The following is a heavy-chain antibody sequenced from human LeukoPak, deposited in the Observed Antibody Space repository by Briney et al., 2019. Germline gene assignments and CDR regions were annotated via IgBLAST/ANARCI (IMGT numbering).Heavy chain of an antibody. J-gene: IGHJ3*02. V-gene: IGHV3-23*01. Sequence: GGSLRLSCAASGFTFSSYAMTWVRQAPGKGPEWVSGISGSGDRTYYTDSVKGRFTISRDNSKNTLDLQMNSLRAEDTAVYYCAKRDNNDYYTGLHVFDIWGQGTMVTVSS. CDR3: AKRDNNDYYTGLHVFDI. CDR1: GFTFSSYA. CDR2: ISGSGDRT. D-gene: IGHD3-22*01.